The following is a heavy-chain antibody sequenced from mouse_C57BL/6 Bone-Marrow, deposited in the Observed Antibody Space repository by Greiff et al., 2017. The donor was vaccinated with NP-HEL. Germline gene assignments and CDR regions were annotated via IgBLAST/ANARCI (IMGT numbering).Heavy chain of an antibody. CDR2: IYPGNSDT. Sequence: EVQLQQSGTVLARPGASVKMSCKTSGYTFTSYWMHWVKQRPGQGLEWIGAIYPGNSDTSYNQKFKGKAKLTAVTSASTAYMELSSLTNEDSAVYYGTRWANYYGSSYGYWGQGTTLTVSS. D-gene: IGHD1-1*01. CDR3: TRWANYYGSSYGY. CDR1: GYTFTSYW. J-gene: IGHJ2*01. V-gene: IGHV1-5*01.